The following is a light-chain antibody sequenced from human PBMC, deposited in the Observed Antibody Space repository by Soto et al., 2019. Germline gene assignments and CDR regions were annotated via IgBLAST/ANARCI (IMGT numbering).Light chain of an antibody. CDR1: QSINRD. CDR3: QQSHITQYS. V-gene: IGKV1-39*01. J-gene: IGKJ2*03. Sequence: IQMTQSPSSLSASVGDRVTITCRASQSINRDLHWYRHRPGEAPNLLISRASSLQSGVPSRFSGSGFGTDFTLTISSLQREDFATYYCQQSHITQYSFGQGTTVEIK. CDR2: RAS.